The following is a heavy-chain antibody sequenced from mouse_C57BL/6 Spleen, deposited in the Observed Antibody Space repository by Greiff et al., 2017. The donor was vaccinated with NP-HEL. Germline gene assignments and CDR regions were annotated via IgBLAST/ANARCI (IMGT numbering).Heavy chain of an antibody. CDR2: ISSGGSYT. D-gene: IGHD1-1*01. CDR1: GFTFSSYG. J-gene: IGHJ4*01. Sequence: DVQLVESGGDLVKPGGSLKLSCAASGFTFSSYGMSWVRQTPDKRLEWVATISSGGSYTYYPDSVKGRFTISRDNAKNTLYLQMSSLKSEDTAMYYCARPYYYGSSPYAMDYWGQGTSVTVSS. CDR3: ARPYYYGSSPYAMDY. V-gene: IGHV5-6*01.